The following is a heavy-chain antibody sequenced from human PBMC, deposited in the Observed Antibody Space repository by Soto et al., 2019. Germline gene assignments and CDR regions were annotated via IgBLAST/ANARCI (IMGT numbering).Heavy chain of an antibody. CDR1: GFTFSSYG. Sequence: QVQLVESGGGVVQPGRSLRLSCAASGFTFSSYGMHWVRQAPGKGLEWVAVISYDGSNKYYADSVKGRFTISRDNSKNTLYLQMNSLRAEDTAVYYCAKDRNYDISNWGQGTLVTVSS. D-gene: IGHD3-9*01. CDR3: AKDRNYDISN. J-gene: IGHJ4*02. V-gene: IGHV3-30*18. CDR2: ISYDGSNK.